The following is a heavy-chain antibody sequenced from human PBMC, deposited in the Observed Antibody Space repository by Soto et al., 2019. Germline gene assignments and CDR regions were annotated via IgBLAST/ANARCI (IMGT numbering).Heavy chain of an antibody. CDR1: GGSVSDKTYY. V-gene: IGHV4-61*01. J-gene: IGHJ4*02. CDR3: ARTTAVPNTLRSRYFGDD. D-gene: IGHD4-17*01. CDR2: VYYSGTT. Sequence: SETLSLTCSVSGGSVSDKTYYWSWIRQPPGKRLEWIGYVYYSGTTNYNPSLKSRVTISVDLSKNRFSLRLSSVTTADTALYYCARTTAVPNTLRSRYFGDDWGQGTLGTV.